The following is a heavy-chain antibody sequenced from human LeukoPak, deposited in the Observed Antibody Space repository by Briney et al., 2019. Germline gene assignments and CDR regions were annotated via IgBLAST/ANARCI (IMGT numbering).Heavy chain of an antibody. J-gene: IGHJ4*02. CDR3: AREGPDSSGYYYVFDY. CDR1: GFTFSSYA. Sequence: PGGSLRLSCAASGFTFSSYAMSWVRQAPGKGLEWVSAISGSGGSTYYADSVTGRFTISRDNSKNTLFLQMNSLRAEDTAVYYCAREGPDSSGYYYVFDYWGQGTLVTVSS. CDR2: ISGSGGST. V-gene: IGHV3-23*01. D-gene: IGHD3-22*01.